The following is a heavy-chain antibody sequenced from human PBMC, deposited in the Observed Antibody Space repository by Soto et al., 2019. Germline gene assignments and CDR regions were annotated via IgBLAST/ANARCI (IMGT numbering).Heavy chain of an antibody. D-gene: IGHD3-9*01. Sequence: GGSLRLSCTGSGFTFSKHGFHWVRQAPGKGLEWVAVLSYDGTNKYYADSVKGRFTISRDNRKNTVFLQMNSLRAEDTAIYYCAKDFDILTGYSDGMDVWGQGTTVTVSS. J-gene: IGHJ6*02. V-gene: IGHV3-30*18. CDR3: AKDFDILTGYSDGMDV. CDR1: GFTFSKHG. CDR2: LSYDGTNK.